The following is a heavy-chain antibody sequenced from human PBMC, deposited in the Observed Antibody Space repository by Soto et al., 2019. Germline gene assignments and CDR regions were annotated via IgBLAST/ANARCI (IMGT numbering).Heavy chain of an antibody. J-gene: IGHJ4*02. CDR2: IIPIFGTA. Sequence: SVKVSCKASGGTFSSYAICWVRQAPGQGLEWMGWIIPIFGTANYAQKFQGRVTITADESTSTAYMELSSLRSEDTAVYYCASSPNCSGGSCYRFARFDYWGQGTLVTVSS. V-gene: IGHV1-69*13. CDR3: ASSPNCSGGSCYRFARFDY. D-gene: IGHD2-15*01. CDR1: GGTFSSYA.